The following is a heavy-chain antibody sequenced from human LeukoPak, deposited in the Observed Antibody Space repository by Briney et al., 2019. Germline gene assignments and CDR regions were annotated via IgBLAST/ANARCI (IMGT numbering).Heavy chain of an antibody. CDR3: ARDLGGSYSSETWFDP. CDR1: GDSISSGSYY. Sequence: SETLSLTCTVSGDSISSGSYYWSWIRQPAGEGLEWIGRIYSSGRTHYSPSLKSRVAISVDTSKNRFSLRLSSVTAADTAEYYCARDLGGSYSSETWFDPWGQGTLVTVSS. CDR2: IYSSGRT. V-gene: IGHV4-61*02. J-gene: IGHJ5*02. D-gene: IGHD1-26*01.